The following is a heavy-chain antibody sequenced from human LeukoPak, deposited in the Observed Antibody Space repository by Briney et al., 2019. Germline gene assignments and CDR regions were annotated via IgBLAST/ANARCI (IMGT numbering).Heavy chain of an antibody. Sequence: SETLSLTCAVYGGSFSGYYWSWIRQPPGKGLEWIGEINHSGSTNYNPSLKSRVTISVDTSKNQFSLKLSSVTAADTAVYYCARGSGIAEAGHWYFDLWGRGTLVTVSS. D-gene: IGHD6-19*01. V-gene: IGHV4-34*01. CDR2: INHSGST. CDR3: ARGSGIAEAGHWYFDL. J-gene: IGHJ2*01. CDR1: GGSFSGYY.